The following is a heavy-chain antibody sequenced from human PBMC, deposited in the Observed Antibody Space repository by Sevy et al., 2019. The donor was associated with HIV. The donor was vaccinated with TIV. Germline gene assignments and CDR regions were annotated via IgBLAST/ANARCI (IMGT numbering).Heavy chain of an antibody. J-gene: IGHJ6*02. V-gene: IGHV3-15*01. CDR1: GFTFSNAW. CDR3: TTEPFLHANYYGMDV. CDR2: IKSKTDGGTT. D-gene: IGHD4-4*01. Sequence: GGSLRLSCAASGFTFSNAWMSWVRHAPGKGLEWVGRIKSKTDGGTTDYAAPVKGRFTISRDDSKNTLYLQMNSLKTEDTAVYYCTTEPFLHANYYGMDVWGQGTTVTVSS.